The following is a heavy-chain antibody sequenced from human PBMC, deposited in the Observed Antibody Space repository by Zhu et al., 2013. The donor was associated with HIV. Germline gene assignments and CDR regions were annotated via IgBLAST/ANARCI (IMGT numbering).Heavy chain of an antibody. J-gene: IGHJ3*02. CDR1: GYTFTGYY. V-gene: IGHV1-2*02. D-gene: IGHD3-22*01. Sequence: LVQSGAEVKKPGASVKVSCKASGYTFTGYYMHWVRQAPGQGLEWMGWINPNSGGTNYAQKFQGRVTMTRDTSISTAYMELSRLRSDDTAVYYCARVFSDSSQGSHDAFDIWGQGTMVTVSS. CDR2: INPNSGGT. CDR3: ARVFSDSSQGSHDAFDI.